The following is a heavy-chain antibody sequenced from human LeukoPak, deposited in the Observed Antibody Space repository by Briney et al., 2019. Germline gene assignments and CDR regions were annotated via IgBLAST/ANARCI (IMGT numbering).Heavy chain of an antibody. Sequence: ASVKVSCKASGYTFTSYGISWVRQAPGQGLEWMGWISAYNGNTNYTQTLKGRVTMTTDTSTSSAYMEMRSLRSDDTAVYYRARDSIAAAVNWLDPWGQGTLVTVSS. CDR1: GYTFTSYG. D-gene: IGHD6-13*01. CDR2: ISAYNGNT. V-gene: IGHV1-18*01. CDR3: ARDSIAAAVNWLDP. J-gene: IGHJ5*02.